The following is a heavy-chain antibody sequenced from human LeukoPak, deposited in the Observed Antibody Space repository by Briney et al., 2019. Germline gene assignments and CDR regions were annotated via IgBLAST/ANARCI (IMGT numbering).Heavy chain of an antibody. V-gene: IGHV4-4*09. Sequence: SETLSLTCSVSGGSISSYYWTWIRQPPGKGLEWIGYISASGSTNYNPSLKSRVSISIDASKNQFSLKLSSVTAADTAVYYCARQEGQQVPPLYWGQGTLVTASS. J-gene: IGHJ4*02. D-gene: IGHD6-13*01. CDR1: GGSISSYY. CDR2: ISASGST. CDR3: ARQEGQQVPPLY.